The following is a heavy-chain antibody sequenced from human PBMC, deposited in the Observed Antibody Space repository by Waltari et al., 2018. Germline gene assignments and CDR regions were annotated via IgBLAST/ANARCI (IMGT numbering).Heavy chain of an antibody. CDR3: AVYLRSSPFDP. J-gene: IGHJ5*02. CDR1: GFTFSSYW. CDR2: INSDGSTT. Sequence: EVQLVESGGGLVQPGGSLRLSCAASGFTFSSYWMHWVRQAPGKGLVWGSRINSDGSTTGYADSVKGRFTISRDNTKNTLSLQMNSLRDEDTAVYYCAVYLRSSPFDPWGQGTLVTVSS. V-gene: IGHV3-74*01. D-gene: IGHD5-12*01.